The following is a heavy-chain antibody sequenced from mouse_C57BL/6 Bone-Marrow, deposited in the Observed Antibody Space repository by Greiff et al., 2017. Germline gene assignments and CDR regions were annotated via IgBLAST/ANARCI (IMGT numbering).Heavy chain of an antibody. J-gene: IGHJ4*01. CDR2: IWSGGST. D-gene: IGHD2-3*01. CDR1: GFSLTSYG. CDR3: AKTGGGYYVGAMDY. Sequence: VKLQESGPGLVQPSQSLSITCTVSGFSLTSYGVHWVRQPPGKGLEWLGVIWSGGSTDYNAAFISRLSISKDNSKSQVFFKMNSLQADDTAIYYCAKTGGGYYVGAMDYWGQGTSVTVSS. V-gene: IGHV2-4*01.